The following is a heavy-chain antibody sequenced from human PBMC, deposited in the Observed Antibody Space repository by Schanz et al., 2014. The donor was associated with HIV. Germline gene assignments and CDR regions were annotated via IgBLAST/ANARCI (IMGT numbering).Heavy chain of an antibody. CDR3: VRDAGAQWLDGDNWFDP. D-gene: IGHD6-19*01. Sequence: VQLVESGGRLVKPGESLTLSCITSGFTLSGYSMNWVRQAPGKGLEWVAVISYDGTNQYYADSVQGRFTISRDNSKNTVSLQMNSLRSEDTAVYYCVRDAGAQWLDGDNWFDPWGQGTLVTVSS. CDR2: ISYDGTNQ. V-gene: IGHV3-30*03. CDR1: GFTLSGYS. J-gene: IGHJ5*02.